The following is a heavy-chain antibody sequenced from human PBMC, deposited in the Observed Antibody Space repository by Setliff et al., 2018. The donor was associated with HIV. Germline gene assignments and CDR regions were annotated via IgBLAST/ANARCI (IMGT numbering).Heavy chain of an antibody. CDR2: IKGKTDGGTT. J-gene: IGHJ4*02. CDR3: ATGNARPD. CDR1: GLTFRNAW. Sequence: GGSLRLSCEASGLTFRNAWMKWVRQAPGRGLEWVGRIKGKTDGGTTDYAAPVKGRFTISRDDSKNTLYLQMNSLKSDDTAVYYCATGNARPDWGQGTLVTVSS. V-gene: IGHV3-15*07.